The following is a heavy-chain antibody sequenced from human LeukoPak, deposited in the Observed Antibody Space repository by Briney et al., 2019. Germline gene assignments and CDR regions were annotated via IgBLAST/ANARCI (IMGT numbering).Heavy chain of an antibody. V-gene: IGHV4-39*01. CDR1: GGSISSSNYY. J-gene: IGHJ5*02. D-gene: IGHD4-11*01. Sequence: KPSETLSLTCTVSGGSISSSNYYWGWIRQPPGKGLEWIGSIYYSGTTYYNPSLKSRVTISVDTSKNQFSLKLSSVTAADTAVYYCARHRTTTVTTRWFDPWGQGTLVTVSS. CDR2: IYYSGTT. CDR3: ARHRTTTVTTRWFDP.